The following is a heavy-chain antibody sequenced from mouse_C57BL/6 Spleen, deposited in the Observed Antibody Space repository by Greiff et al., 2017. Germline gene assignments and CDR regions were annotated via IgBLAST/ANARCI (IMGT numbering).Heavy chain of an antibody. V-gene: IGHV1-15*01. J-gene: IGHJ4*01. D-gene: IGHD1-1*02. Sequence: QVQLQQSGAELVRPGASVTLSCKASGYTFTDYEMHWVKQTPVHGLEWIGAIDPETGGTAYNQKFKGKAILTADKSSSTAYMELRSLTSEDSAVYYCTIYGGYAMDYWGQGTSVTVSS. CDR3: TIYGGYAMDY. CDR2: IDPETGGT. CDR1: GYTFTDYE.